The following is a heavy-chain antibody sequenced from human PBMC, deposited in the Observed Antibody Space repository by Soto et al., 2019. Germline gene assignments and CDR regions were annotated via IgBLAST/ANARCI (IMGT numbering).Heavy chain of an antibody. CDR3: AKDPTYDYGYFDS. J-gene: IGHJ4*02. CDR1: GFTFSSYA. D-gene: IGHD4-17*01. CDR2: IRTSVGDT. V-gene: IGHV3-23*01. Sequence: GALSLSCAASGFTFSSYAMNWVRQAPGKGLEWVSTIRTSVGDTYYAASVKGRFTISRDNSKSTVYLHLNSLRAEDTAIYYCAKDPTYDYGYFDSWGQETLVTVSS.